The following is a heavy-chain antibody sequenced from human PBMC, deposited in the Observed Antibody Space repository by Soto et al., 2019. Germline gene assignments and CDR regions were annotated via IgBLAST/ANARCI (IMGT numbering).Heavy chain of an antibody. V-gene: IGHV4-59*01. CDR1: GGSISSYY. CDR3: ARAGRAKGYYDFWSGYYTQAWDYFDY. CDR2: IYYSGST. D-gene: IGHD3-3*01. J-gene: IGHJ4*02. Sequence: PSETLSLTCTVSGGSISSYYWSWIRQPPGKGLEWIGYIYYSGSTNYNPSLKSRVTISVDTSKNQFSLKLSSVTAADTAVYYCARAGRAKGYYDFWSGYYTQAWDYFDYWGQGTLVTVSS.